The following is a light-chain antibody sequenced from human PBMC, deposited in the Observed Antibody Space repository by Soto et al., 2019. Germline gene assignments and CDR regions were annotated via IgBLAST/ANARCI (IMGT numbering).Light chain of an antibody. Sequence: ENVLTQSPVTLSLSPGERATLSCRASQSVTSNKVAWFQQKPGQAPRLLIRAASSRATGIPDRFSGSGSATDFTLTISRLEPEDFAGYYCQQYGSPPPYTFGQGTKLEIK. J-gene: IGKJ2*01. V-gene: IGKV3-20*01. CDR1: QSVTSNK. CDR2: AAS. CDR3: QQYGSPPPYT.